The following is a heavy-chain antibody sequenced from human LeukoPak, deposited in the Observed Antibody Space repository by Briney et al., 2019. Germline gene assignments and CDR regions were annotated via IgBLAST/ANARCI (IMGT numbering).Heavy chain of an antibody. Sequence: GGSLRLSCAASGFTFSSYGMHWVRQAPGKGLEWVAFIRYDGSNKYYADSVKGRFTISRDNSKNTLYLQMNSLRAEDTAVYYCARFQAAAGTRGFDYWGQGTLVIVSS. CDR1: GFTFSSYG. J-gene: IGHJ4*02. CDR3: ARFQAAAGTRGFDY. D-gene: IGHD6-13*01. CDR2: IRYDGSNK. V-gene: IGHV3-30*02.